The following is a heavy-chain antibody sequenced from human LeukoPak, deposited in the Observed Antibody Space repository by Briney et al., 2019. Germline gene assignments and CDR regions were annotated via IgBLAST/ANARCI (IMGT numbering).Heavy chain of an antibody. V-gene: IGHV4-4*07. J-gene: IGHJ4*02. Sequence: PSETLSLTCTVSGASFSNYFWNWIRQPAGKGLEWIGRIYVSGTTTYNPSLKSRVSMSIDTSNNQISLKVRSVTAADTAIYYCADTPVGATPYYFDYWGQGTLVTVSS. CDR1: GASFSNYF. D-gene: IGHD1-26*01. CDR2: IYVSGTT. CDR3: ADTPVGATPYYFDY.